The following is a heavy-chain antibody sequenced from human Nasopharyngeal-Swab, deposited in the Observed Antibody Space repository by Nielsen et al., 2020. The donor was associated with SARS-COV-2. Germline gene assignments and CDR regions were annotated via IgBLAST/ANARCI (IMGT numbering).Heavy chain of an antibody. Sequence: GESLKISCAASGFTFSSYDMHWVRQATGKGPEWVSAIGTAGDTYYPGSVKGRFTISRENAKNSLYLQMNSLRAGDTAVYYCARDRVDSSSWGYYYYGMDVWGQGTTVTVSS. J-gene: IGHJ6*02. D-gene: IGHD6-13*01. CDR3: ARDRVDSSSWGYYYYGMDV. CDR1: GFTFSSYD. V-gene: IGHV3-13*01. CDR2: IGTAGDT.